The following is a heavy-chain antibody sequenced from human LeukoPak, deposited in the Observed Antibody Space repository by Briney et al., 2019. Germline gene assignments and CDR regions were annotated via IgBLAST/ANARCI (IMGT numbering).Heavy chain of an antibody. CDR1: GFAFSSYA. V-gene: IGHV3-30-3*01. J-gene: IGHJ4*02. Sequence: GGSLRLSCAASGFAFSSYAMHWVRQGPGKGLEWVALVSYDGGSKYYADSVKGRFTISRDNAKNSLYLQMNSLRAEDTAVYYCAREWGTYFDYWGQGTLVTVSS. CDR3: AREWGTYFDY. CDR2: VSYDGGSK. D-gene: IGHD1-1*01.